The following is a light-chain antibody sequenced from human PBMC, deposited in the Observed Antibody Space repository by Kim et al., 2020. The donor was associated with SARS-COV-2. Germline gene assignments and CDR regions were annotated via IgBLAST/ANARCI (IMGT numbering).Light chain of an antibody. CDR1: QDISSA. J-gene: IGKJ2*01. Sequence: GDRVTITCRASQDISSALAWYQQKPGKAPNLLIYDASTLESGVASRFSGSGSGTDFTLTISSLQPEDFATYYCQQFNNLYTFGQGTKLEI. CDR3: QQFNNLYT. V-gene: IGKV1D-13*01. CDR2: DAS.